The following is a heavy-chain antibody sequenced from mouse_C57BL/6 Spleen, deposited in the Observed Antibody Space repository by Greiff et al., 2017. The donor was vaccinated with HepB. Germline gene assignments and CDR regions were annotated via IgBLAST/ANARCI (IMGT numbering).Heavy chain of an antibody. CDR2: IYPGDGDT. J-gene: IGHJ3*01. CDR1: GYAFSSSW. Sequence: QVQLQQSGPELVKPGASVKISCKASGYAFSSSWMNWVKQRPGKGLEWIGRIYPGDGDTNYNGKFKGKATLTADKSSSTAYMQLSSLTSEDSAVYCCASLPRGFAYWGQGTLVTVSA. V-gene: IGHV1-82*01. CDR3: ASLPRGFAY.